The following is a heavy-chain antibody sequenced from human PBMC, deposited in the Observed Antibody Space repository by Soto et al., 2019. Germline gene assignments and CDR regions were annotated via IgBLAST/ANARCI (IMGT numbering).Heavy chain of an antibody. CDR3: ARVVVAGTYYYYGMDV. Sequence: SLRLARAASAFTFSNYAIHWVRQAPGKGWWWVAVMSYDKSYKYYANSVKGRCTISRDNAKKSLYVQVNSLRPEDTAVYYWARVVVAGTYYYYGMDVWGQGTTVTVSS. CDR2: MSYDKSYK. J-gene: IGHJ6*02. V-gene: IGHV3-30-3*01. CDR1: AFTFSNYA. D-gene: IGHD6-19*01.